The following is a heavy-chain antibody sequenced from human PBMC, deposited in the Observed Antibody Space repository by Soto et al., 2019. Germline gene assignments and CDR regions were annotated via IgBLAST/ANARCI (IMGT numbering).Heavy chain of an antibody. V-gene: IGHV5-10-1*01. D-gene: IGHD3-22*01. CDR1: GYSFTSYW. Sequence: RESLKISCKGSGYSFTSYWISWVRQMPGKGLEWMGRIDPSDSYTNYSPSFQGHVTISADKSISTAYLQWSSLKASDTAMYYCARLISDSSGYYPQTLDYWGQGTLVTVSS. J-gene: IGHJ4*02. CDR2: IDPSDSYT. CDR3: ARLISDSSGYYPQTLDY.